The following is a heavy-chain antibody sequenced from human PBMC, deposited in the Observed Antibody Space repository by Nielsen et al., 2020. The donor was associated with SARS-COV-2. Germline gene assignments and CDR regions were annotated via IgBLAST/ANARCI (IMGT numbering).Heavy chain of an antibody. Sequence: GSLRLSCTVSGGSISSYYWSWIQPPGKGLEWIGYIYYSGSTNYNPSLKSRVTISVDTSKNQFSLKLSSVTAADTAVYYCARLAPYYYYMDVWGKGTTVTVSS. J-gene: IGHJ6*03. CDR1: GGSISSYY. V-gene: IGHV4-59*01. CDR3: ARLAPYYYYMDV. D-gene: IGHD5-12*01. CDR2: IYYSGST.